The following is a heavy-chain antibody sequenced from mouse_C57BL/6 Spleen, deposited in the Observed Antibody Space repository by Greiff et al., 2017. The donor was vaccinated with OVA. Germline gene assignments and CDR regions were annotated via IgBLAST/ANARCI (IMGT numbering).Heavy chain of an antibody. CDR2: IDPSDSYT. J-gene: IGHJ1*03. CDR3: ASGEGGDWYFDV. V-gene: IGHV1-69*01. Sequence: VKLQQPGAELVMPGASVKLSCKASGYTFTSYWMHWVKQRPGQGLEWIGEIDPSDSYTNYNQKFKGKSTLTVDKSSSTAYMQLSSLASEDSAVYYCASGEGGDWYFDVWGTGTTVTVSS. CDR1: GYTFTSYW.